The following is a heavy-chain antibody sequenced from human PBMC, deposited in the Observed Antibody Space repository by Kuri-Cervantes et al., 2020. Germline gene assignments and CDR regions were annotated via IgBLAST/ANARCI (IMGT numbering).Heavy chain of an antibody. CDR2: ISGSGDKP. V-gene: IGHV3-23*01. CDR1: GFTFSNYA. CDR3: ANWGYCIGVRCPGDQ. Sequence: GESLKISCAASGFTFSNYAMSWVRQAPGKGLEWVSAISGSGDKPVYAHSGKGRFTISRDNSKSTLFLQMNSLRAEDTAMYYCANWGYCIGVRCPGDQWGQGTLVTVSS. D-gene: IGHD2-15*01. J-gene: IGHJ5*02.